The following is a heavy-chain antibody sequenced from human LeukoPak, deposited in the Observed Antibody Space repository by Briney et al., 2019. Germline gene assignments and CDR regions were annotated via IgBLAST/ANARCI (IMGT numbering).Heavy chain of an antibody. J-gene: IGHJ6*03. CDR3: ARAPLGYYGSGDMDV. V-gene: IGHV4-34*01. CDR1: GGSFSGYY. D-gene: IGHD3-10*01. CDR2: IYYSGST. Sequence: PSETLSLTCAVYGGSFSGYYWGWIRQPPGKGLEWIGSIYYSGSTYYNPSLKSRVTISVDTSKNQFSLKLSSVTAADTAVYYCARAPLGYYGSGDMDVWGKGTTVTVSS.